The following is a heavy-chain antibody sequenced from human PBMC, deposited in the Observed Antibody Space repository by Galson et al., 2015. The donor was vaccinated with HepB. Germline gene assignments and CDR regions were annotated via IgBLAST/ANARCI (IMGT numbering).Heavy chain of an antibody. J-gene: IGHJ4*02. D-gene: IGHD2-8*01. CDR1: GGTFSSYA. CDR2: IIPIFGTA. Sequence: SVKVSCKASGGTFSSYAISWVRQAPGQGLEWMGGIIPIFGTANYAQKFQDRVTITADESTSTAYMELSSLGSEVTAVYNCARVGCNGVCYNDDWGQGTLVTVSS. V-gene: IGHV1-69*13. CDR3: ARVGCNGVCYNDD.